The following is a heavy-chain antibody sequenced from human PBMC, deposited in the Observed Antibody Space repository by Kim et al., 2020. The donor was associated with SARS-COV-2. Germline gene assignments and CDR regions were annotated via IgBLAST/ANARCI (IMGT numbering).Heavy chain of an antibody. D-gene: IGHD3-10*01. CDR1: GYSFTSYW. CDR2: IYPGDSDT. CDR3: ARSGRIGELLFNYYYYGMYV. V-gene: IGHV5-51*01. Sequence: GESLKISCKGSGYSFTSYWIGWVRQMPGKGLEWMGIIYPGDSDTRYSPSFQGQVTISADKSISTAYLQWSSLKASDTAMYYCARSGRIGELLFNYYYYGMYVLGQGTTVTVSS. J-gene: IGHJ6*02.